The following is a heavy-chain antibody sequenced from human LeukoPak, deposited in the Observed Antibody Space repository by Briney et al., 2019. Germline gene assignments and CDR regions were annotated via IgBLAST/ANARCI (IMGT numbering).Heavy chain of an antibody. V-gene: IGHV5-51*01. CDR1: GYSFTSYW. CDR2: IYPGDSDT. Sequence: GESLKISCKGPGYSFTSYWIGWVRQMPGKGLEWMGIIYPGDSDTRYGPSFQGQATISADKSISTAYLQWSSLKASDTAMYYCARLASIAARPDDYWGQGTLVTVSS. J-gene: IGHJ4*02. CDR3: ARLASIAARPDDY. D-gene: IGHD6-6*01.